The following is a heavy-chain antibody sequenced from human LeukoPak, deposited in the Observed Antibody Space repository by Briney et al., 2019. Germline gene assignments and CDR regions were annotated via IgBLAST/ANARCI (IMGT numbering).Heavy chain of an antibody. CDR1: GDSVSSNSAA. CDR3: ARDISRSEMATITGFDY. V-gene: IGHV6-1*01. CDR2: TYYRSKWYN. Sequence: SQTLSLTCAISGDSVSSNSAAWNWIRQFPSRGLEWLGRTYYRSKWYNDYAVTVKSRITINPDTSKNQFSLQLNSVTPEDTAVYYCARDISRSEMATITGFDYWGQGTLVTVSS. J-gene: IGHJ4*02. D-gene: IGHD5-24*01.